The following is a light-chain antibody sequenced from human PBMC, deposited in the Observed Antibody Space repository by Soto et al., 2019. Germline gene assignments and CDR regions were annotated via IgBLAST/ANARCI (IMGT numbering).Light chain of an antibody. J-gene: IGKJ3*01. V-gene: IGKV3-20*01. CDR2: GAS. CDR1: QSVSNNY. Sequence: EIVLTQSPGSLSLSPGERATLSCRASQSVSNNYLAWYQQKPGQAPRLLIYGASTRPTAIPDRFSGSGSGTDFTLTISRLEPEDFAVYYCQRYGSSPGLFTFGPGTKVDIK. CDR3: QRYGSSPGLFT.